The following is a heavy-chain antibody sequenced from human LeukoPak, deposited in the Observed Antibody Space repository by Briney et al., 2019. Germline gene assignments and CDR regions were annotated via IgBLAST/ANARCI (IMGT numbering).Heavy chain of an antibody. D-gene: IGHD3-9*01. V-gene: IGHV4-34*01. CDR2: INHSGST. Sequence: SETLSLTCAVYGGSFSGYYWSWIRQPPGKGLEWIGEINHSGSTNYNPSLKSRVTISVDTSKNQFSLKLSSVTAADTAVYYCVLTRNYYGIDVWGQGTTVTVSS. CDR1: GGSFSGYY. CDR3: VLTRNYYGIDV. J-gene: IGHJ6*02.